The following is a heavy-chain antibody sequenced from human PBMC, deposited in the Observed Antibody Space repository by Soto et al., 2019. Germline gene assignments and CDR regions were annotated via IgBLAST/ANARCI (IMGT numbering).Heavy chain of an antibody. D-gene: IGHD1-26*01. CDR1: EIIFSGYG. CDR2: IRFDGSNI. J-gene: IGHJ4*02. Sequence: QVQLVESGGGGVQPGRSLRLSCAVSEIIFSGYGMHWVRQAPGKGLEWVAVIRFDGSNIHYADSVKGRFTISRDNSKNTLYLQMDRLRAEDTAVYYCARDGVGGTVFFGYLDYWGQGALVTVSS. CDR3: ARDGVGGTVFFGYLDY. V-gene: IGHV3-33*01.